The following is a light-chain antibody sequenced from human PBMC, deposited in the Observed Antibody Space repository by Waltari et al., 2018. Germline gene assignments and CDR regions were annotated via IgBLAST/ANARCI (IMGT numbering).Light chain of an antibody. J-gene: IGLJ1*01. CDR2: EVS. Sequence: QSALTQPAPVSGSPAQSITISCTGPSSDVGGYNYVSWYQQHPGKAPKLMIYEVSNRPSGVSNRFSGSKSGNTASLTISGLQAEDEADYYCSSYTSSSTYVFGTGTKVTVL. CDR3: SSYTSSSTYV. CDR1: SSDVGGYNY. V-gene: IGLV2-14*01.